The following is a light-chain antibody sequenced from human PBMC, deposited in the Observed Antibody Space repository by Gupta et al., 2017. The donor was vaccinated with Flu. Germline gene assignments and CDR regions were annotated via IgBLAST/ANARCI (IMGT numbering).Light chain of an antibody. CDR3: QQYDTYLGT. J-gene: IGKJ2*01. Sequence: GKAPNLLIYMASSLESGVPSRFSGSGYGTEFTLTIRSLQPEDSATYYCQQYDTYLGTFGQGTKLEIK. V-gene: IGKV1-5*03. CDR2: MAS.